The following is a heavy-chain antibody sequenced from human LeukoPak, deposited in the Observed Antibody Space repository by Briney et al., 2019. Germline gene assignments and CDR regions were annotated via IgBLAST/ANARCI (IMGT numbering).Heavy chain of an antibody. D-gene: IGHD1-26*01. Sequence: SGGSLRLSCAASGFTFSSNWMHWVRQAPGKGLVWVSRINEDGSTTNYADSVKGRSTIFRDNAKNTLYLQMNSLRAEGTAVYYCVRDLGGRSGHWGQGTLVTVSS. CDR1: GFTFSSNW. J-gene: IGHJ4*02. CDR3: VRDLGGRSGH. CDR2: INEDGSTT. V-gene: IGHV3-74*01.